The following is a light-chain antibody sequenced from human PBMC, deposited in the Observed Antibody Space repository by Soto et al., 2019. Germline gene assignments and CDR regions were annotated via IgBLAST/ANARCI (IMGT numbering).Light chain of an antibody. CDR2: EVS. CDR3: SLYAGTNSVV. Sequence: SVLTQPPSASGSPGQSVAISCTGTSSDIGAYKFVSWYQQHPGKAPKLIIYEVSRRPSGVPDRFSGSKSGNTASLTVSGLLAEDEADYYCSLYAGTNSVVFGGGTKLTVL. J-gene: IGLJ2*01. V-gene: IGLV2-8*01. CDR1: SSDIGAYKF.